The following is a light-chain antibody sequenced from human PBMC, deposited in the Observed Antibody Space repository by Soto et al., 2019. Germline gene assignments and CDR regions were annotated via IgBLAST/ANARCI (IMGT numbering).Light chain of an antibody. CDR2: DAS. J-gene: IGKJ4*01. Sequence: EIVLTQSPATRSLSPGERATLSCRASQSVSSYLAWYQQKPGQAPRLLIYDASNRATGIPARFSGSGSGTDFTLTISSLEPEDFAVYYCQQRSNWPLLTFGGGTKVETK. CDR1: QSVSSY. CDR3: QQRSNWPLLT. V-gene: IGKV3-11*01.